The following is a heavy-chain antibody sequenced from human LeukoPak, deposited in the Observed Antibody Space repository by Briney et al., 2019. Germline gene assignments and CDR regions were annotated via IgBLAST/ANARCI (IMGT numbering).Heavy chain of an antibody. CDR1: GGSFSSYV. D-gene: IGHD2-2*01. CDR3: ARDYPYYYIVVVPAAMVPFDY. J-gene: IGHJ4*02. Sequence: GASVKVSCKASGGSFSSYVITWVRQAPGQGLEWMGRIIPVLGVSNFAQKFEGRVTITADKSTNTAHMELRSLRSDDTAVYYCARDYPYYYIVVVPAAMVPFDYWGQGTLVTVSS. CDR2: IIPVLGVS. V-gene: IGHV1-69*04.